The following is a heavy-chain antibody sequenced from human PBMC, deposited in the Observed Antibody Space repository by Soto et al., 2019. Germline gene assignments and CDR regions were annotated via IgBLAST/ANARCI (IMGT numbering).Heavy chain of an antibody. CDR2: ISSSSSYI. Sequence: GGSLRLSCAASGFTFSSYSMNWVRQAPGKGLEWVSSISSSSSYIYYADSVKGRFTISRDNAKNSLYLQMNSLRAEDTAVYYCARLPGGDYYYYGMDVWGQGTTVTVSS. CDR3: ARLPGGDYYYYGMDV. CDR1: GFTFSSYS. J-gene: IGHJ6*02. V-gene: IGHV3-21*01. D-gene: IGHD3-16*01.